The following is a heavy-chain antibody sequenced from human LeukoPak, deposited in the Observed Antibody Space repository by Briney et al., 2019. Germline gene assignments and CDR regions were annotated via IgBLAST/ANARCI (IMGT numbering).Heavy chain of an antibody. Sequence: NPSETLSLTCAVYGGSFSGYYWSWIRQPPGKGLEWIGEINHSGSTNYNPSLKSRVTISVDTSKNQFSLKLSSVTAADTAVYYCARHVDTAMVLGYWGQGTLVTVSS. CDR2: INHSGST. CDR1: GGSFSGYY. CDR3: ARHVDTAMVLGY. V-gene: IGHV4-34*01. J-gene: IGHJ4*02. D-gene: IGHD5-18*01.